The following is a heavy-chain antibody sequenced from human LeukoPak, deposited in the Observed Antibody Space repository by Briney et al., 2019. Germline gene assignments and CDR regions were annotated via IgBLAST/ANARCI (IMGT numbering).Heavy chain of an antibody. Sequence: PGGSLRLSCVASGFPFDRYWMSWVRQAPGKGLEWVANIKHDGSEKNFVDSVKGRFTISRDNAENSLFLHMNSLRADDTAVYFCARQPIYEAYFDFWGQGTLVTVSS. J-gene: IGHJ4*02. V-gene: IGHV3-7*01. CDR2: IKHDGSEK. CDR1: GFPFDRYW. CDR3: ARQPIYEAYFDF. D-gene: IGHD3-16*01.